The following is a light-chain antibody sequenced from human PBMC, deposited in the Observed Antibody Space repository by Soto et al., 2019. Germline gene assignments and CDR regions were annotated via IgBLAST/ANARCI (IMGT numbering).Light chain of an antibody. J-gene: IGKJ1*01. Sequence: ELVLTQSPGTLSLSPSERATLSCRASQSDRNSLLAWYQQKPGQPPRLLIYDASTRATGTPERFSGSGSGTDFTLTISRLEPEDFAVYYCHQYDTIVQTFGQGTKVDIK. CDR1: QSDRNSL. CDR2: DAS. V-gene: IGKV3-20*01. CDR3: HQYDTIVQT.